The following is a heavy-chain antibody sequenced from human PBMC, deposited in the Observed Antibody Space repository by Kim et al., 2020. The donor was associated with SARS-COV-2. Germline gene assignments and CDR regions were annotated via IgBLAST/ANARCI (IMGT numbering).Heavy chain of an antibody. D-gene: IGHD1-26*01. V-gene: IGHV4-59*01. J-gene: IGHJ4*02. CDR2: T. Sequence: TNYNPSLKSRVTISVDTSKKQLSLKLSSVAAADTVVYYCARVYRAAQVDYWGQGTLVTVSS. CDR3: ARVYRAAQVDY.